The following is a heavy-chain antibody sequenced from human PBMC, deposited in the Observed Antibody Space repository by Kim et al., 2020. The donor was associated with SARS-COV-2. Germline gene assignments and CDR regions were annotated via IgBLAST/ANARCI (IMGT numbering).Heavy chain of an antibody. CDR1: GDSFSGSYY. CDR2: IYNLGST. CDR3: ARRGFVDYWYFDL. V-gene: IGHV4-59*01. J-gene: IGHJ2*01. Sequence: SETLSLTCTISGDSFSGSYYWSWVRQPPGKGLEWIGDIYNLGSTNYNPSLESRVTILGDMSKNRFSLTLSSVTPADTAVYYCARRGFVDYWYFDLWGRGSQVTVSS. D-gene: IGHD2-21*01.